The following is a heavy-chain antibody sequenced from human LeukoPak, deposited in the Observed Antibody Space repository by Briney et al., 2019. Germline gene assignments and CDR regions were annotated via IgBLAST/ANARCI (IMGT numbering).Heavy chain of an antibody. Sequence: ASVKVSCKASGGTFSSDAINWVRQAPGQGLEWMGRIIPLLNMINYAQKFKGRVTFSADKSTSTAYVEMSSLRSEDTALYYCASGVAGPDYWGQGTLVPVSS. CDR3: ASGVAGPDY. J-gene: IGHJ4*02. V-gene: IGHV1-69*04. CDR1: GGTFSSDA. CDR2: IIPLLNMI. D-gene: IGHD2-8*01.